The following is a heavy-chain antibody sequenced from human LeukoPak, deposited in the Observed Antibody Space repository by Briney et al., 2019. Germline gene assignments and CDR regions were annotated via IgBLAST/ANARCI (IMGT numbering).Heavy chain of an antibody. CDR3: ARQISSAYYY. V-gene: IGHV1-2*02. CDR1: GYTXTGYY. CDR2: IHPNSGGT. D-gene: IGHD3-22*01. J-gene: IGHJ4*02. Sequence: ASVKVSCKASGYTXTGYYIHWVRQAPGQGLEWMGWIHPNSGGTNYAQKFQGRVTVTRDTSITTAYMELSRLISDDTAGYYCARQISSAYYYWGQGTLVTVSS.